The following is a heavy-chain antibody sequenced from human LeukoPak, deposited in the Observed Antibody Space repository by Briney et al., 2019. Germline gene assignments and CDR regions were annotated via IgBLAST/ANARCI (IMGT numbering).Heavy chain of an antibody. CDR3: ARSLSPSYDYVWGSYRYPAFDI. CDR2: ISAYNGNT. D-gene: IGHD3-16*02. J-gene: IGHJ3*02. V-gene: IGHV1-18*04. Sequence: GASVKVSCKASGYTFTSYGISWVRQAPGQGLEWMGWISAYNGNTNYAQKLQGRVTMTTDTSTSTAYMELRSLRSDGTAVYYCARSLSPSYDYVWGSYRYPAFDIWGQGTMVTVSS. CDR1: GYTFTSYG.